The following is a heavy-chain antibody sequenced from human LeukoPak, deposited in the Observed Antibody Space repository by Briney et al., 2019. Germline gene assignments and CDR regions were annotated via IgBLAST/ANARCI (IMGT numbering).Heavy chain of an antibody. CDR2: IYYSGST. Sequence: PSETLSLTCTVSGGSISSSSYYWGWIRQPPGKGLEWIGSIYYSGSTYYNPSLKSRVTISVDTSKNQFSLKLSSVTAADTAVYYCARADSGYDFDYFDYWGQGTLVTVSS. J-gene: IGHJ4*02. CDR3: ARADSGYDFDYFDY. V-gene: IGHV4-39*07. CDR1: GGSISSSSYY. D-gene: IGHD5-12*01.